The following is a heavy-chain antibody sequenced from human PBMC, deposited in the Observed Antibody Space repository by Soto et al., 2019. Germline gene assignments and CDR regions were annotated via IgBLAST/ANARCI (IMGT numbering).Heavy chain of an antibody. Sequence: SETLSLTCTVSGGSISSYYWSWIRQPPGKGLEWIGYIYYSGSTHYNPYLKSRVTISVDTSKNQFSLKLNSVTAADTAVYYCARTYYDILTGYRFDSWGPGTLVTVS. CDR3: ARTYYDILTGYRFDS. CDR2: IYYSGST. CDR1: GGSISSYY. J-gene: IGHJ4*02. D-gene: IGHD3-9*01. V-gene: IGHV4-59*01.